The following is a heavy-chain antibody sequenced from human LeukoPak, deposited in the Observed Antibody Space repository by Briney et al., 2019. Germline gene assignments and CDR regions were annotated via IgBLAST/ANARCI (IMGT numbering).Heavy chain of an antibody. D-gene: IGHD3-22*01. J-gene: IGHJ3*02. CDR2: INPNSGGT. CDR3: ARRVRPTMIVVNDAFDI. V-gene: IGHV1-2*02. Sequence: GASVKVSCKASGYTFTGYYMHWVRQAPGHGLEWMGWINPNSGGTNYAQKFQGRVTMTRDTSISTAYLQWSSLKASDTAMYYCARRVRPTMIVVNDAFDIWGQGTMVTVSS. CDR1: GYTFTGYY.